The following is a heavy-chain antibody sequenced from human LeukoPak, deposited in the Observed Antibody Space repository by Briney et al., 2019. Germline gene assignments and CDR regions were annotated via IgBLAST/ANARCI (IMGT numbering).Heavy chain of an antibody. CDR1: GGSISSYY. D-gene: IGHD2-2*01. CDR3: ARDSRYCSSTSCYSANWFDP. J-gene: IGHJ5*02. CDR2: IYTSGST. Sequence: PSDTLSLTCTVSGGSISSYYWSWIRQPAGKGLEWIGRIYTSGSTNYNPSLKSRVTMSVDTSKNQFSLKLSSVTAADTAVYYCARDSRYCSSTSCYSANWFDPRGQGTLVTVSS. V-gene: IGHV4-4*07.